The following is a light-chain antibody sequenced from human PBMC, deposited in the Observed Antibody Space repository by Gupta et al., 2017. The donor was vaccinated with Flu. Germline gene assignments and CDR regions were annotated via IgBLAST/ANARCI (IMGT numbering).Light chain of an antibody. CDR1: SGHSSYA. CDR3: QTWGTGIGV. V-gene: IGLV4-69*01. Sequence: QLVLTHTPSASASLGASVNLTCTLSSGHSSYAIAWHQQQPEKGPRYLMKLNSDGSHSKGDGIPDRFSGSSSGAEHYLTISSRQSEDEANYYCQTWGTGIGVFGGGTKLTVL. J-gene: IGLJ3*02. CDR2: LNSDGSH.